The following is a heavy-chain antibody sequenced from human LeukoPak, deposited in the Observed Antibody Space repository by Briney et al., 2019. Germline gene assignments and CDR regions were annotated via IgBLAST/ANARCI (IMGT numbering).Heavy chain of an antibody. CDR3: AHSPLDYGSGSWWFDP. CDR2: IYWNDDK. D-gene: IGHD3-10*01. Sequence: VSGPTLVKPTQTLTLTCTFSGFSLSTSGVGVGWIRQPPGKALEWLALIYWNDDKRYSPSLKSRLTIIKDTSKNQVVLTMTNMDPVDTATYYCAHSPLDYGSGSWWFDPWGQGTLVTVSS. CDR1: GFSLSTSGVG. J-gene: IGHJ5*02. V-gene: IGHV2-5*01.